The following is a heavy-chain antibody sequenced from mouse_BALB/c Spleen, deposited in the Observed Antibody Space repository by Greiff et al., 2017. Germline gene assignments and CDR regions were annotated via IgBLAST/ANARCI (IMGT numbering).Heavy chain of an antibody. Sequence: EVQLQQSGPGLVKPSQSLSLTCTVTGYSITSDYAWNWIRQLPGNKLEWMGYISYSGSTSYNPSLKSRISITRDTSKNQFFLQLNSVTTEDTATYYCARSDFYYAMDYWGQGTSVTVSS. CDR3: ARSDFYYAMDY. V-gene: IGHV3-2*02. J-gene: IGHJ4*01. CDR1: GYSITSDYA. CDR2: ISYSGST.